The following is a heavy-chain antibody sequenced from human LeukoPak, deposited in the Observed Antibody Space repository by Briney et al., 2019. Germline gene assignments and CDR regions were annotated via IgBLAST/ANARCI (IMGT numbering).Heavy chain of an antibody. CDR1: GGSVTSGPNY. J-gene: IGHJ4*02. Sequence: SQTLSLTCSVSGGSVTSGPNYWNWIRRPAGKGLEWIGRIQTSGRVNYNPSLKSRVPVYLDPPKNLVSLKLTSVTAADTAVYYCARDRGNGDYGDYFDSWGQGTQVTVSS. D-gene: IGHD4-17*01. CDR2: IQTSGRV. CDR3: ARDRGNGDYGDYFDS. V-gene: IGHV4-61*02.